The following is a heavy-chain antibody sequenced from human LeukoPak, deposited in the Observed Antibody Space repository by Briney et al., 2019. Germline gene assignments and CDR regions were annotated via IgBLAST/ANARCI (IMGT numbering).Heavy chain of an antibody. D-gene: IGHD3-22*01. Sequence: ASVKVSCKASGYTFTSYGISWVRQAPGQGLEWMGWISAYNGNTNYAQKLQGRVTMTTDTSTSTAYMELRSLRSDDTAVYYCARGGSYYYDSSDFDDWGQGTLVTVAS. CDR2: ISAYNGNT. CDR1: GYTFTSYG. V-gene: IGHV1-18*01. CDR3: ARGGSYYYDSSDFDD. J-gene: IGHJ4*02.